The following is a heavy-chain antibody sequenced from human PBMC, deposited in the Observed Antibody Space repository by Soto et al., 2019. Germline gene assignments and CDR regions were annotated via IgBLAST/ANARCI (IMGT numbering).Heavy chain of an antibody. J-gene: IGHJ6*02. V-gene: IGHV3-30-3*01. CDR3: ARVRITLVRGVLDYYGLEV. Sequence: GGSLRLSCAASGFNFSIYAMHWVRQAPGKGLQWVAVISYDGSSKYYADSVKGRFTISRDNSKNTLYLQMSSLRPEDTAVYYCARVRITLVRGVLDYYGLEVWGQGTTVTVSS. D-gene: IGHD3-10*01. CDR2: ISYDGSSK. CDR1: GFNFSIYA.